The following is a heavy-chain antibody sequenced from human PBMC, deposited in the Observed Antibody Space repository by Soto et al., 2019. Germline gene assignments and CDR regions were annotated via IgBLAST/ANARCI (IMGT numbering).Heavy chain of an antibody. CDR1: GITFSTYG. CDR3: AKDKWRELELRGAMDV. Sequence: GWSQRLSSAASGITFSTYGIHWVRQAPGKWMEWGAAIPHDDGSYKYYTKSVKDRFNISRDNSNNTVYVEMSSLKTEDTGVYYCAKDKWRELELRGAMDVWGQGTTVTVSS. V-gene: IGHV3-30*18. D-gene: IGHD1-7*01. CDR2: IPHDDGSYK. J-gene: IGHJ6*02.